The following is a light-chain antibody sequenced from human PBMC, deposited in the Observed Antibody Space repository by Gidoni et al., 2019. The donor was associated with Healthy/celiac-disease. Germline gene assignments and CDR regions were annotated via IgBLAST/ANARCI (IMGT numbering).Light chain of an antibody. CDR2: QDN. J-gene: IGLJ2*01. Sequence: SYELTQPPSVSVSPGQTASITCSGDKLGDKYACWYQQKAGQSPVLVIYQDNKRPSGIPERFSGSNSGNTATLTNSGAQAMDDADYYCQAWDSSTAVFGGGTKLTVL. V-gene: IGLV3-1*01. CDR3: QAWDSSTAV. CDR1: KLGDKY.